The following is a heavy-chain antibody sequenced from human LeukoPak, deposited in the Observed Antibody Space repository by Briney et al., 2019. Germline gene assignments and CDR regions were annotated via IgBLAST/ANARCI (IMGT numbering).Heavy chain of an antibody. J-gene: IGHJ4*02. D-gene: IGHD3-22*01. CDR1: GGTFSSYA. V-gene: IGHV1-69*01. Sequence: SVKVSCKASGGTFSSYAISWVRQAPGQGLEWMGGIIPIFGTANYAQKFQGRVTITADESTSTAYMELSSLRSEDTAVYYCARDYYDSSGSLDYWGQGTLVTVSS. CDR2: IIPIFGTA. CDR3: ARDYYDSSGSLDY.